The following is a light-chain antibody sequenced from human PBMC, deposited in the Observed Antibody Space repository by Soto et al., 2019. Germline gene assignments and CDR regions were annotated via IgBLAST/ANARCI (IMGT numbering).Light chain of an antibody. V-gene: IGLV1-40*01. CDR3: QSYDSSLSAPYV. Sequence: HSVLTQPPSVSGAPAQRVTISCTGSSSNIGAGYDVHWYQQLPGTAPKLLIYGNSNRPSGVPDRFSGSKSGTSASLAITGLQAEDEADYYCQSYDSSLSAPYVFGTGTKVTVL. CDR1: SSNIGAGYD. CDR2: GNS. J-gene: IGLJ1*01.